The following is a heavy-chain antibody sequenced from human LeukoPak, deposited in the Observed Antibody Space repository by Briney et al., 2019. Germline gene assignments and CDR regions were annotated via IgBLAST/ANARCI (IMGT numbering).Heavy chain of an antibody. CDR3: ARDGTLHYDILTGYFPYYYYGMDV. D-gene: IGHD3-9*01. CDR2: ISAYNGNT. CDR1: GYTFTSYV. Sequence: ASVKVSCKASGYTFTSYVISWVRQAPGLGLEWMGWISAYNGNTNYAQKLQGRVTMTTDTSTSTAYMELRSLRSDDTAVYYCARDGTLHYDILTGYFPYYYYGMDVWGQGTTVTVSS. J-gene: IGHJ6*02. V-gene: IGHV1-18*01.